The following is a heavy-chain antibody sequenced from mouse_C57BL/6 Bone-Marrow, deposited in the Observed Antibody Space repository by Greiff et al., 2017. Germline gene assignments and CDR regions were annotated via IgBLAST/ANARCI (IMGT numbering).Heavy chain of an antibody. V-gene: IGHV5-4*01. J-gene: IGHJ1*03. CDR2: ISDGGSYT. CDR3: ARYYYGSSRCYFGV. Sequence: HLVESGGGLVKPGGSLKLSCAAPGFTFSSYAMSWVRQTPEKRLEWVATISDGGSYTYYPDHGKGRFTIPRDNAKNNPYLQMSRLKSEDTAMNYCARYYYGSSRCYFGVWGTGTTVTVSS. CDR1: GFTFSSYA. D-gene: IGHD1-1*01.